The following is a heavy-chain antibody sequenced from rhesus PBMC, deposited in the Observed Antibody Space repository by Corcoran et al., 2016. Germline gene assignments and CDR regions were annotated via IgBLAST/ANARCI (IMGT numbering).Heavy chain of an antibody. CDR3: ARDGGLAAAGPFYFDY. D-gene: IGHD6S26*01. V-gene: IGHV4-106*01. CDR1: GGSISDDYY. CDR2: IYGSGGGT. J-gene: IGHJ4*01. Sequence: QVQLRESGPGLVKPSETLSLTCAVSGGSISDDYYWSWIRQPPGKGLEWIGYIYGSGGGTNYNPSLKNRVTISIDPPKNQFSLKLSSVTAADTAVYYCARDGGLAAAGPFYFDYWGQGVLVTVSS.